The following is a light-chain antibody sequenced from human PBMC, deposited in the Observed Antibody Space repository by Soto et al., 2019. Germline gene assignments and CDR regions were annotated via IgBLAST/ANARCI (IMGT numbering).Light chain of an antibody. CDR1: QSITSW. CDR3: QQYNRYWT. J-gene: IGKJ1*01. Sequence: DIQMTQSPSTLSASVGDRVTITCRASQSITSWLAWYQQKPGKAPKLLIYDASSLESGVPSRFSGSGSGTVFTLTISSLQPDDYATYYCQQYNRYWTFGQGTKVEVK. V-gene: IGKV1-5*01. CDR2: DAS.